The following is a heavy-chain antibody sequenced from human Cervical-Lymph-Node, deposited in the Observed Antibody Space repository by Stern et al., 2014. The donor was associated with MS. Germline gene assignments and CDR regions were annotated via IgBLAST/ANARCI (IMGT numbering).Heavy chain of an antibody. Sequence: QVQLVQSGAEVKKPGASVKVSCKASGYTFTSYGISWVRQAPGQGLEWMGWNGAYNGNQNYAQSVQGRVTMTTETATRTPNMEQRSLRSDDTAVYYCARGLLGSENGFDIWGQGTRVTVSS. D-gene: IGHD2-15*01. CDR1: GYTFTSYG. V-gene: IGHV1-18*01. CDR3: ARGLLGSENGFDI. J-gene: IGHJ3*02. CDR2: NGAYNGNQ.